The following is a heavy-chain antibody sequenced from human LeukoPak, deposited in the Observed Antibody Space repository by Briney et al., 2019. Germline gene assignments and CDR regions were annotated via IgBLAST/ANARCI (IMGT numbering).Heavy chain of an antibody. CDR2: ITSSSST. V-gene: IGHV3-21*01. CDR3: ARVGFYDFWSGINFFDY. CDR1: GFTFSSYS. D-gene: IGHD3-3*01. J-gene: IGHJ4*02. Sequence: GGSLRLSCAASGFTFSSYSVNWVRQAPGKGLEWVSSITSSSSTYYSDSVKGRFAISRDNAKNSLYLQMNSLRVEDTGVYYCARVGFYDFWSGINFFDYWGQGTLVTVSS.